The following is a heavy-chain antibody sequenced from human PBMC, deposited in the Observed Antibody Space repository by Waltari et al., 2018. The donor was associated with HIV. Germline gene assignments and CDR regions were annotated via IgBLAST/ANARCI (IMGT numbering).Heavy chain of an antibody. J-gene: IGHJ4*02. CDR2: ISDRGYNT. CDR1: GFTFSSYA. V-gene: IGHV3-23*01. CDR3: AKDRRGYLARGVFPEY. D-gene: IGHD3-10*01. Sequence: VQLLESGGDLVQPGGSLRLSCVASGFTFSSYAMSWVRQAPGKGLEWVSVISDRGYNTYYADSVKGRFTNSRDNSKNTLYLQMNSLRAEDTAIYYCAKDRRGYLARGVFPEYWGQGTLVTVSS.